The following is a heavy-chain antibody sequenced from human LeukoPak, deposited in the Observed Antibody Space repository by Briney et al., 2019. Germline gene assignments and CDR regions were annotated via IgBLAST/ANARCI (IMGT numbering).Heavy chain of an antibody. Sequence: SVKVSCKASGGTFSSYAISWVRQAPGQGLEWMGGIIPIFGTANYAQKFQGRATITADESTSTAYMELSSLRSEDTAVYYCARAEAPALIYGMDVWGQGTTVTVSS. CDR2: IIPIFGTA. CDR1: GGTFSSYA. CDR3: ARAEAPALIYGMDV. V-gene: IGHV1-69*13. J-gene: IGHJ6*02. D-gene: IGHD2-8*01.